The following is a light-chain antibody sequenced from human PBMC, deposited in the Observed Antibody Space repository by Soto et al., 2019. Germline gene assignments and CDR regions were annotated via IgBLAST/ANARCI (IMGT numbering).Light chain of an antibody. CDR1: QSISTY. CDR3: QQSYSTPRIT. CDR2: GAS. V-gene: IGKV1-39*01. J-gene: IGKJ3*01. Sequence: DIQMTQSPSSLSASVGDRVTITCRASQSISTYLTWYQQKPRKAPKLLIYGASRLQSGVPSRFSGSGSGTNFPLTIGNLQPEDFATYYCQQSYSTPRITFGPGTKVDIK.